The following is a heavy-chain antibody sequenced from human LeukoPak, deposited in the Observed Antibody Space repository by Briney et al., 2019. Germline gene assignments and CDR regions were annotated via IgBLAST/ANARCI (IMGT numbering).Heavy chain of an antibody. CDR2: IYYGGST. D-gene: IGHD2-15*01. J-gene: IGHJ6*02. CDR1: GGSISSYY. V-gene: IGHV4-59*01. Sequence: SETLSLTCTVSGGSISSYYRSWMRQPPGKGLGWIGYIYYGGSTNYNSPLKSRVTISVDTSKNQFSLKLSSVTAADTAVYYCAGARAGYCSGGSCYVIGHYGMDVWGQGTTVTVSS. CDR3: AGARAGYCSGGSCYVIGHYGMDV.